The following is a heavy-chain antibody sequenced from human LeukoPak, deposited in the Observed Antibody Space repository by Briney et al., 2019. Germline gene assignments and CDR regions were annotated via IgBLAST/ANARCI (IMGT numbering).Heavy chain of an antibody. CDR3: AKDTPLFAYGSGWSTNSFDY. J-gene: IGHJ4*02. D-gene: IGHD6-19*01. V-gene: IGHV3-23*01. Sequence: GGSLRLSCAASGFTFSSYAMSWVRQAPGKGLEWVSTITGNSHSTYYADSVKGRFTISRDNSKNTLYLQVNSLRAEDTATYYCAKDTPLFAYGSGWSTNSFDYWGQGTLVTVSS. CDR2: ITGNSHST. CDR1: GFTFSSYA.